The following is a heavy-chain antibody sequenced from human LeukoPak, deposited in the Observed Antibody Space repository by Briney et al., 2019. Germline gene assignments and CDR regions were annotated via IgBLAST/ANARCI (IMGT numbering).Heavy chain of an antibody. J-gene: IGHJ5*02. CDR1: AFIFSGHW. CDR2: IKEDGSER. V-gene: IGHV3-7*03. Sequence: PGGSLRLSCEGSAFIFSGHWMNWVRQTPGKGLEWVASIKEDGSERQYVDSVKGRFSISRDNTKGSLFLQLNSLRAEDTAMYYCAKDAQPRSRWFDPWGQGTLVTVSS. D-gene: IGHD3-16*01. CDR3: AKDAQPRSRWFDP.